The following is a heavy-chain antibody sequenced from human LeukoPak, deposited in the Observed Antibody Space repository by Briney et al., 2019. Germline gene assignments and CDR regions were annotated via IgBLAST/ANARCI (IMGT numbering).Heavy chain of an antibody. D-gene: IGHD5-18*01. Sequence: PGGSLRLSCAASGFTFSSYAMHWVRQAPGKGLEYVSAIGSNGGSTYYANSVKGRFTISRDNSENTLYLQMGSLRAEDMAVYYCARVEDTAMAYLDYWGQGTLATVSS. J-gene: IGHJ4*02. CDR2: IGSNGGST. V-gene: IGHV3-64*01. CDR3: ARVEDTAMAYLDY. CDR1: GFTFSSYA.